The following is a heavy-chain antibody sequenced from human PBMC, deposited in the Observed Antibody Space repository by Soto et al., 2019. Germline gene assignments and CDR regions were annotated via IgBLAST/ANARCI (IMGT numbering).Heavy chain of an antibody. J-gene: IGHJ6*02. CDR1: GGTFSSYA. V-gene: IGHV1-69*06. D-gene: IGHD1-26*01. CDR3: ARDTRPVQAGAGYYYYYGMDV. CDR2: IIPIFGTA. Sequence: GASVKVSCKASGGTFSSYAISWVRQAPGQGLEWMGGIIPIFGTANYAQKFQGRVTITADKSTSTAYMELSSLRSEDTAVYYCARDTRPVQAGAGYYYYYGMDVWGQGTTVTVSS.